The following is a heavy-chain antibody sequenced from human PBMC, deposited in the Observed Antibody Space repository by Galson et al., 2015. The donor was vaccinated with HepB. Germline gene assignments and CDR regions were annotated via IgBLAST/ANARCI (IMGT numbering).Heavy chain of an antibody. CDR3: AKDAYYDSSGYLTAAFDY. J-gene: IGHJ4*02. V-gene: IGHV3-9*01. CDR1: GFTFDDYA. CDR2: ISWNSGSI. D-gene: IGHD3-22*01. Sequence: SLRLSCAASGFTFDDYAMHWVRQAPGKGLEWVSGISWNSGSIGYADSVKGRFTISRDNAKNSLYLQMNSLRAEDTALYYCAKDAYYDSSGYLTAAFDYWGQGTLVTVSS.